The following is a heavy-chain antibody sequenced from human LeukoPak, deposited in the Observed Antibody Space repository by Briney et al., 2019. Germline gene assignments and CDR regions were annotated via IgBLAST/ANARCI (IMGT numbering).Heavy chain of an antibody. CDR3: ARGYSTSWTYYLDH. CDR2: IYSAST. Sequence: PSETLSLTCTVSGYSISSGFYWGWIRQPPGNALEWIGHIYSASTNYNPSLKSRVTISVDTSKNQFSLGLNSVTAADTAVYYCARGYSTSWTYYLDHCGQGALVTVSS. D-gene: IGHD6-13*01. V-gene: IGHV4-38-2*02. J-gene: IGHJ4*02. CDR1: GYSISSGFY.